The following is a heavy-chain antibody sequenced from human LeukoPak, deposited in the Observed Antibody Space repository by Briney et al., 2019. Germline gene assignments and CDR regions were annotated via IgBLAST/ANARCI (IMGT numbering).Heavy chain of an antibody. D-gene: IGHD1-1*01. J-gene: IGHJ4*02. V-gene: IGHV3-11*06. CDR2: ISGNSGDT. Sequence: GGSLRLSCTASGFKFDDYGMTWVRQPPGKGLEWLSYISGNSGDTNYADSVKGRFTVSRDNAKNSLYLQMNSLRVEDTAVYYCARDPRTVRIWGQGTLVTVSS. CDR1: GFKFDDYG. CDR3: ARDPRTVRI.